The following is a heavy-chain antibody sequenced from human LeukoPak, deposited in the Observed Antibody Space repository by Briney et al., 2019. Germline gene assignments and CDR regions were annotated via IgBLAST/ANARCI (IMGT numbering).Heavy chain of an antibody. Sequence: ASVNVSCMSSGYIFTNYIIRGVRQAPGKGLEWMGCISAYNGNTNYAQKLQGRVTMTTDTSTSTAYMELRSLRSDDTAVYYCAKDRSSSDYWGQGTLATVSS. CDR3: AKDRSSSDY. CDR2: ISAYNGNT. J-gene: IGHJ4*02. CDR1: GYIFTNYI. D-gene: IGHD3-10*01. V-gene: IGHV1-18*04.